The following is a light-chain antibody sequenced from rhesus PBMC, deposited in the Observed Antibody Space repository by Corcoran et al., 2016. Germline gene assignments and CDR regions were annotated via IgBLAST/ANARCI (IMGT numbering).Light chain of an antibody. CDR3: HQSNSNPFP. CDR1: QGISSW. J-gene: IGKJ3*01. Sequence: DIQMTQSPSSLSASVGDTVTITCRASQGISSWLAWYQQKPGKAPNLLIYYAKILASGVPSRLSGSGSGTDFTLTFSSLQPEDFATYYCHQSNSNPFPFGPGPKLDIQ. CDR2: YAK. V-gene: IGKV1S11*01.